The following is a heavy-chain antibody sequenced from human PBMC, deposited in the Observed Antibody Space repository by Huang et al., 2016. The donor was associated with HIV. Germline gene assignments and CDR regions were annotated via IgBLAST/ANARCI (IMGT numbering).Heavy chain of an antibody. V-gene: IGHV1-69*13. J-gene: IGHJ4*02. CDR1: GGTFKNYA. D-gene: IGHD5-18*01. Sequence: QVQLVQSGAEVKKPGSSVKVSCKASGGTFKNYAFSWVRQAPGQGLEWMGGSIPGFGTGNPAQKFQGRVTITADESTSTAYMELSRLRSEDTAVYYCTRDKGTSMGPFDYWGQGTLVTVSS. CDR2: SIPGFGTG. CDR3: TRDKGTSMGPFDY.